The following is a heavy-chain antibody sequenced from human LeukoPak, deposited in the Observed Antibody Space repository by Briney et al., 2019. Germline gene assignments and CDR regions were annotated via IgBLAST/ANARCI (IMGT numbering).Heavy chain of an antibody. CDR1: GYTFTSYG. CDR3: ASSENYYDSSGYDY. V-gene: IGHV1-18*01. J-gene: IGHJ4*02. D-gene: IGHD3-22*01. Sequence: GASVTVSCKASGYTFTSYGISWVRQAPGQGLEWMGWISAYNGNTNYAQKLQGRVTMTTDTSTSTAYMELRSLRSDDTAVYYCASSENYYDSSGYDYWGQGTLVTVSS. CDR2: ISAYNGNT.